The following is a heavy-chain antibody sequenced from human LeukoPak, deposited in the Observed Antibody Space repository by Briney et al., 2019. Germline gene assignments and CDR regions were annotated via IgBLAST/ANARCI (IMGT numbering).Heavy chain of an antibody. D-gene: IGHD3-22*01. J-gene: IGHJ4*02. CDR1: GFTVSXXX. V-gene: IGHV3-53*01. CDR3: ARAPEYDSSGYHFDY. Sequence: GGSLRLSCAAXGFTVSXXXXXXXXXAXXXXXXXXXVIYSGGSTYYADSXKXRXXISRXHXXNTLYLHMNSLRAEDTAVYYCARAPEYDSSGYHFDYWGQGTLVTVSS. CDR2: IYSGGST.